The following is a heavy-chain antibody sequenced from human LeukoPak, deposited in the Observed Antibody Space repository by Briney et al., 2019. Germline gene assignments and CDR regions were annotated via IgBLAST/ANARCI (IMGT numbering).Heavy chain of an antibody. CDR3: ARDPVEWELLLDY. V-gene: IGHV3-7*01. Sequence: GGSLRLSCAASGFTFSSYWMGWFRQAPGKRLKWVANMNIDGSEKYYADSAKGRFTISRDNARNSVYLQMNSLRVEDTAVYYCARDPVEWELLLDYWGQGTLVTVSS. CDR2: MNIDGSEK. D-gene: IGHD1-26*01. CDR1: GFTFSSYW. J-gene: IGHJ4*02.